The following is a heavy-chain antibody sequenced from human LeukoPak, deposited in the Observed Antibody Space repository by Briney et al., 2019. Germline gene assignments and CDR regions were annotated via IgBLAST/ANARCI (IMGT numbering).Heavy chain of an antibody. CDR1: GYTFTSYG. CDR2: ISAYNGNT. V-gene: IGHV1-18*01. CDR3: ARDLGGYDSSYSYGLGYYFDY. J-gene: IGHJ4*02. Sequence: GASVKVSCKASGYTFTSYGISWVRQAPGQGLEWMGWISAYNGNTNYAQKLQGRVTMTTDTSTSTAYMELRSLRSDDTAVYYCARDLGGYDSSYSYGLGYYFDYWGQGTLVTVSS. D-gene: IGHD5-12*01.